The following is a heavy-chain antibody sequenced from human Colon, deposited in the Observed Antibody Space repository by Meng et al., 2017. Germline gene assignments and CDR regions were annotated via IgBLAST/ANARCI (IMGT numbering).Heavy chain of an antibody. CDR1: EFTFTSYE. CDR3: ATSDFDYYYFKY. V-gene: IGHV3-48*03. Sequence: GGSLRLSCAASEFTFTSYEMNWVRQAPGKGLEWVAYISKTGDTIYYADSVKGRFTISRDNAKSSLFLQMNSLRAEDTAVYYCATSDFDYYYFKYWGQGALVTVSS. J-gene: IGHJ4*02. D-gene: IGHD5-12*01. CDR2: ISKTGDTI.